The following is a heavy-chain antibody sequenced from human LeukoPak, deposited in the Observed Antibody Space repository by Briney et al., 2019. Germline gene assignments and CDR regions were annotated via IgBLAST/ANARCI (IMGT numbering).Heavy chain of an antibody. D-gene: IGHD3-10*01. CDR1: GGSINSSSYY. Sequence: PSETLSLTCTVSGGSINSSSYYWGWIRQPPGKGLEWIGSIYYSGSTYYNPSLKSRVTISVDTSKNQFSLKLSSVTAADTAVYXXXXXXXXXXYGSGSSNWFDPWGQGTLVTVSS. V-gene: IGHV4-39*01. CDR3: XXXXXXXXYGSGSSNWFDP. J-gene: IGHJ5*02. CDR2: IYYSGST.